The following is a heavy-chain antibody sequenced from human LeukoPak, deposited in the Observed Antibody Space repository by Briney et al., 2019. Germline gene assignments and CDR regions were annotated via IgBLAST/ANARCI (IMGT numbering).Heavy chain of an antibody. Sequence: PGGSLRLSCAASGFTFSNYWMHWVRRAPGKGLVWVSRINGDGISTGYADSVKGRFTVSRDNAMKTLYLQMNSLRAEDTAVYYCARDVGNFDYWGQGTLVTVSS. CDR3: ARDVGNFDY. CDR2: INGDGIST. V-gene: IGHV3-74*01. CDR1: GFTFSNYW. J-gene: IGHJ4*02.